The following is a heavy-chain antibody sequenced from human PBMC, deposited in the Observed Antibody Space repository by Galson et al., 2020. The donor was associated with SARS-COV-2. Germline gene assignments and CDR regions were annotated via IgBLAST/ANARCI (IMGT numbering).Heavy chain of an antibody. J-gene: IGHJ4*02. D-gene: IGHD3-9*01. CDR2: ISSSSSYI. Sequence: GESLKISCAASGFTFSSYSMNWVRQAPGKGLEWVSSISSSSSYIYYADSVKGRFTISRDNAKNSLYLQMNSLRAEDTAVFYCAPTPDYDILTGYYIYWGQGTLVTVSS. CDR1: GFTFSSYS. CDR3: APTPDYDILTGYYIY. V-gene: IGHV3-21*01.